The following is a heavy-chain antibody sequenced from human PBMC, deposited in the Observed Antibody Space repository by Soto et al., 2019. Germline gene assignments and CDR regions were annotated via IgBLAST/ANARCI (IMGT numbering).Heavy chain of an antibody. CDR3: ARNLEYYYDSSGYYYAYYFDY. CDR2: SYYSGST. Sequence: QVQLQESGPGLVKPSETLSLTCTVSGGSVSSGSYYWSWIRQPPGKGLEWIGYSYYSGSTNYNPSPKSHVTISVDTSKNQFSLKLSSVTAADTAVYYCARNLEYYYDSSGYYYAYYFDYWGQGTLVTVSS. J-gene: IGHJ4*02. V-gene: IGHV4-61*01. CDR1: GGSVSSGSYY. D-gene: IGHD3-22*01.